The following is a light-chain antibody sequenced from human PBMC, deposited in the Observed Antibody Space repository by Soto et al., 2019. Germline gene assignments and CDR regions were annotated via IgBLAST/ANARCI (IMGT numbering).Light chain of an antibody. CDR3: QSYDNSLTGVWM. Sequence: QAVVTQPPSVSGAPGQGVTISCTGTRSNLGAGYDVHWYQQFPGAAPKLLIYANNKRPSGVLDRFSGSKSGTSASLAITGLQAEDEADYYCQSYDNSLTGVWMFGGGTQLTVL. J-gene: IGLJ7*01. CDR2: ANN. V-gene: IGLV1-40*01. CDR1: RSNLGAGYD.